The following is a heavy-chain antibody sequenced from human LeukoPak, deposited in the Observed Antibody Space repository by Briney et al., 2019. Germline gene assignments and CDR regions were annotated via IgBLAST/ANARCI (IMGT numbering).Heavy chain of an antibody. CDR2: PYSDGNT. CDR3: ARGVEPLAANTLAY. D-gene: IGHD1-14*01. V-gene: IGHV3-53*01. CDR1: GFTVITND. J-gene: IGHJ4*02. Sequence: PGGSLRLSCAASGFTVITNDMTWVRQAPGKGLEWVSVPYSDGNTKYADSVQGRFTISRDNSKNTLYLEMNSLSPDDTAVYYCARGVEPLAANTLAYWGQGTLVTVSS.